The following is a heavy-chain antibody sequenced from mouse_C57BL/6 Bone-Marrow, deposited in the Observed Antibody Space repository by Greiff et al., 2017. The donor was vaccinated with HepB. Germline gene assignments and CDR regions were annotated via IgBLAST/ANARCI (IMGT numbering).Heavy chain of an antibody. CDR3: ARGRFYYDYDGFPYYFDY. Sequence: EVKLQESGPGLVKPSQSLSLTCSVTGYSITSGYYWNWIRQFPGNKLEWMGYISYDGSNNYNPSLKNRISITRDTSKNQFFLKLNSVTTEDTATYYCARGRFYYDYDGFPYYFDYWGQGTTLTVSS. CDR2: ISYDGSN. V-gene: IGHV3-6*01. J-gene: IGHJ2*01. D-gene: IGHD2-4*01. CDR1: GYSITSGYY.